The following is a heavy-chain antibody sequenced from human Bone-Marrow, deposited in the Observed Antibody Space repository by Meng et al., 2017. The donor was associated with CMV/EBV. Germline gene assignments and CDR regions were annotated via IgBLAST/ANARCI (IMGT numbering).Heavy chain of an antibody. D-gene: IGHD3-3*01. J-gene: IGHJ4*02. CDR1: GFTFSSYW. CDR3: ARVRREDFWSGYYVAF. V-gene: IGHV3-7*01. CDR2: IKHGGNEK. Sequence: GESLKISCAASGFTFSSYWMTWVRQAPGKGLGWVANIKHGGNEKYYVDSVKGRFTISRDNAKNSLYLQMNSLRAEDTAVYYCARVRREDFWSGYYVAFWGQGTLVTVSS.